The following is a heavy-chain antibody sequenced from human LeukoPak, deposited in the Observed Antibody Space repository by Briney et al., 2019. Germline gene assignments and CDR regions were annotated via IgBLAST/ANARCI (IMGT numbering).Heavy chain of an antibody. Sequence: AGSLRLSCAASGFTFSSHSMNWVRQAPGKGPEWVSYITSSSSTIYYADSVKGRFTISRDNAKNSLYLQMNSLRAEDTAVYYCTRGVTGTTFRPDYWGQGTLVTVSS. CDR2: ITSSSSTI. CDR1: GFTFSSHS. J-gene: IGHJ4*02. D-gene: IGHD1-7*01. CDR3: TRGVTGTTFRPDY. V-gene: IGHV3-48*04.